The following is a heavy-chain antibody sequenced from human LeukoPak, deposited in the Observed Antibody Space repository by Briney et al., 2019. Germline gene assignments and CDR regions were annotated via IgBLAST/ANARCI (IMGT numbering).Heavy chain of an antibody. D-gene: IGHD6-13*01. CDR1: GGSISSYY. J-gene: IGHJ6*02. V-gene: IGHV4-59*12. Sequence: PSETLPLTCTVSGGSISSYYWSWIRQPPGKGLEWIGYIYYSGSTNYNPSLKSRVTISVDTSKNQFSLKLRSVTAADTAVYYCARGPRIATAGQNYYYYGMDVWGQGTTVTVSS. CDR2: IYYSGST. CDR3: ARGPRIATAGQNYYYYGMDV.